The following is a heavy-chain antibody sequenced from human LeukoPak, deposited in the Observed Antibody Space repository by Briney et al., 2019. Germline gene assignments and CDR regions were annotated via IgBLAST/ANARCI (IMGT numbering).Heavy chain of an antibody. CDR3: AKDSSVAGTAEYLQY. J-gene: IGHJ1*01. Sequence: PGGSLRLSCAASGFTFSDYGIHWVRQAPGKGLEWVAVISYDGSNKYYADSVKGRFTISRDNSKNTLYLQMNSLRAEGTAVYYCAKDSSVAGTAEYLQYWGQGTLVTVSS. D-gene: IGHD6-19*01. V-gene: IGHV3-30*18. CDR2: ISYDGSNK. CDR1: GFTFSDYG.